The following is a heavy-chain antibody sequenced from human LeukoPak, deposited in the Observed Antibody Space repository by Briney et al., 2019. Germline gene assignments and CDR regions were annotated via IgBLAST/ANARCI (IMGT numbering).Heavy chain of an antibody. J-gene: IGHJ4*02. CDR1: GFTFSTYA. D-gene: IGHD2-15*01. CDR2: ISVSGNT. V-gene: IGHV3-23*01. Sequence: SGGSLRLSSAASGFTFSTYAMNGVRQGPGKGLEGVSAISVSGNTYPADSVKGRFTISRDSSKNTLYLQMNSLRAGDAAVYYCAKAPVTTCSGAYCYPFDYWSQGTLVTVSS. CDR3: AKAPVTTCSGAYCYPFDY.